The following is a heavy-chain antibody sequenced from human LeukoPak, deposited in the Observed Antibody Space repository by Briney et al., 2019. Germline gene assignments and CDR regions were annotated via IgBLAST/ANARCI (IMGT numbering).Heavy chain of an antibody. D-gene: IGHD2-2*02. CDR3: ARGARKYQLLYPRLDNWFDP. CDR2: IIPIFGTA. J-gene: IGHJ5*02. V-gene: IGHV1-69*13. Sequence: GASVKVSCKASGYTFTGYYMHWVRQAPGQGLEWMGGIIPIFGTANYAQKFQGRVTITADESTSTAYMELSSLRSEDTAVYYCARGARKYQLLYPRLDNWFDPWGQGTLVTVSS. CDR1: GYTFTGYY.